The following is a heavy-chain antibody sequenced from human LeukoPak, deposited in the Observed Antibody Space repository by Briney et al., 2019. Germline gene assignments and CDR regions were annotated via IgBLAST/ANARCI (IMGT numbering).Heavy chain of an antibody. Sequence: QPGGSLRLSCAASGFSFSDYWMHWVRQAPGKGLVWVSRLNSYGSSTSYAGSVKGRFTISRDNAKNTLYLQMNSLRAEDTAVYYCARDLGDAFDIWGQGTMVTVSS. J-gene: IGHJ3*02. CDR3: ARDLGDAFDI. V-gene: IGHV3-74*01. CDR1: GFSFSDYW. CDR2: LNSYGSST.